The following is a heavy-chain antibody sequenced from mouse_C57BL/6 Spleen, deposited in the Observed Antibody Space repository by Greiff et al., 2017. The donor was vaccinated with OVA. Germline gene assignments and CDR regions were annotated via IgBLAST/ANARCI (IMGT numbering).Heavy chain of an antibody. CDR2: IYPRDGST. J-gene: IGHJ3*01. D-gene: IGHD1-1*01. Sequence: QVQLQQPGPELVKPGASVKLSCKASGYTFTSYDINWVKQRPGQGLEWIGWIYPRDGSTNYNEKFKGNATLTVDTSSSTAYMELHSLTSEDSAVYCWARKEEDYGSTRGWIAYWGQGTLVTVSA. CDR1: GYTFTSYD. CDR3: ARKEEDYGSTRGWIAY. V-gene: IGHV1-85*01.